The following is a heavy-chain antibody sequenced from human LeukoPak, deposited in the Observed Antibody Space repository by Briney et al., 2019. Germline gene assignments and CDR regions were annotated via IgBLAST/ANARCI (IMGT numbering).Heavy chain of an antibody. D-gene: IGHD3-22*01. J-gene: IGHJ5*02. CDR1: GFSFSRSA. CDR3: ANGGTYSSGP. V-gene: IGHV3-30-3*01. Sequence: GGSLRLSCAASGFSFSRSAVHWVRQAPGKGLEWVAVMSYDGSTEYYADSVKGQFTISRDNSKNMLYLQINSLRAEDTAVYYCANGGTYSSGPWGQGTLVTVSS. CDR2: MSYDGSTE.